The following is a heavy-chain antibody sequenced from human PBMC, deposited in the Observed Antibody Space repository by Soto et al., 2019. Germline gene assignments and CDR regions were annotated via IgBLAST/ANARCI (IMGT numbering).Heavy chain of an antibody. D-gene: IGHD3-9*01. CDR2: ISHDGNIK. V-gene: IGHV3-30*09. J-gene: IGHJ6*02. CDR3: ARDYETSSAGYYYYGMDV. CDR1: GFTFRSYA. Sequence: QVQLVESGGGVVQPGRSLRLSCGASGFTFRSYAMHWVRQAAGKGLEWVATISHDGNIKYYADSVKGRFAISRDNSMNAMFLQMDSLRPEDTARYYCARDYETSSAGYYYYGMDVWGHGTTVTVSS.